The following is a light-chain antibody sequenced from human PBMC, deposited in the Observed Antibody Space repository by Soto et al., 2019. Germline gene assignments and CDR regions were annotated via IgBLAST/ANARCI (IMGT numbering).Light chain of an antibody. CDR3: QQYNDWWT. Sequence: ELVMTQSPATMSVSPGERATFSCRASQSVRSNLAWYQQKPGQAPRLLIYGASTRATGIPARFSGSGSGTEFTLTISSLQSEDFAVYYCQQYNDWWTFGQGTKVDIK. V-gene: IGKV3-15*01. CDR1: QSVRSN. J-gene: IGKJ1*01. CDR2: GAS.